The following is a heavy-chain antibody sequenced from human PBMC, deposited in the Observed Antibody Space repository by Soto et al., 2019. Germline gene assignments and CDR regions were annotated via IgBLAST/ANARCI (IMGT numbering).Heavy chain of an antibody. J-gene: IGHJ5*02. V-gene: IGHV1-18*01. D-gene: IGHD3-10*01. CDR2: ISAYNGNT. CDR1: GYTFTSYG. Sequence: ASVKVSCKSSGYTFTSYGISWVRQAPGQGLEWMGWISAYNGNTNYAQKLQGRVTMTTDTSTSTAYMELRSLRSDDTAVYYCARLWFGELSLGWFDPWGQGTLVTVSS. CDR3: ARLWFGELSLGWFDP.